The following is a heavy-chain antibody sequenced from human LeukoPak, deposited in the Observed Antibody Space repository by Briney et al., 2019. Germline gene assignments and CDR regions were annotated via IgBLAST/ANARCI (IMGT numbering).Heavy chain of an antibody. J-gene: IGHJ5*02. CDR3: ARDIRGSGNYGWFDP. Sequence: GGSLRLSCAASGFTFSSYAMSWVRQAPGKGLEWVAAISYSGGTTYYVDSVRGRFTISRDNSKNTLYLQMNSLRAEDTAIYSCARDIRGSGNYGWFDPWGQGTLVTVSS. CDR1: GFTFSSYA. V-gene: IGHV3-23*01. CDR2: ISYSGGTT. D-gene: IGHD3-10*01.